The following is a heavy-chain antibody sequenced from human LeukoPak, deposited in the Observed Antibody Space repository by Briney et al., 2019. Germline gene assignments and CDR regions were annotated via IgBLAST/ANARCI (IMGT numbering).Heavy chain of an antibody. CDR2: IYYSGST. D-gene: IGHD6-19*01. J-gene: IGHJ6*03. CDR3: ARNSQSPYYFFYMDV. CDR1: GGSVSSSDYY. Sequence: PSETLSLTCTVSGGSVSSSDYYWGWIRQPPGKGLEWIGSIYYSGSTYYSPSLKSQVTISVDTSKNQFSLKLSAVTAADTAVYYCARNSQSPYYFFYMDVWGKGTTVTVSS. V-gene: IGHV4-39*07.